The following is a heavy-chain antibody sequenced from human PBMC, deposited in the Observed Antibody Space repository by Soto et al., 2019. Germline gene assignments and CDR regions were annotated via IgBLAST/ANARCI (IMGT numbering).Heavy chain of an antibody. Sequence: QLHLQESGPCLVEPSETLSLTCTVSGGSFSSSNYYWCWIRQPPGKGLEWIGNIVYGGGSGVAYYSPHLKGRVTFSVDTSKNQFSQNMMSLTAAGTAVYFCERRGGGDSLFDSWGQGKLVTVSS. D-gene: IGHD4-17*01. V-gene: IGHV4-39*01. CDR3: ERRGGGDSLFDS. CDR1: GGSFSSSNYY. CDR2: IVYGGGSGVA. J-gene: IGHJ4*02.